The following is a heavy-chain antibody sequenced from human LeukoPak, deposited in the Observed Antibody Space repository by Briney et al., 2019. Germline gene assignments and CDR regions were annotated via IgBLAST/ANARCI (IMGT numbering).Heavy chain of an antibody. CDR3: ARRVAAAGIDAFDI. J-gene: IGHJ3*02. D-gene: IGHD6-13*01. CDR2: IYYSGST. Sequence: SETLSLTCTDSGGSISSSSYYWSWIRQPPGKGLEWIGYIYYSGSTNYNPSLKRRVTISVDTSKNQFSLKLSSVTAADTAVYYCARRVAAAGIDAFDIWGQGTEVIVSS. V-gene: IGHV4-61*05. CDR1: GGSISSSSYY.